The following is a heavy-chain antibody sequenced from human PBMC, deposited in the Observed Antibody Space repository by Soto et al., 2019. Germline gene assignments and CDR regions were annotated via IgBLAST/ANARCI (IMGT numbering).Heavy chain of an antibody. Sequence: QVQLVQSGGEVKKPGASVRVSCQASGYPFNKIAINWVRQAPGHCLEWLGRMSGRSGDPNCAPTVRDRITMATDTSNDTGYMELRSLRSGDTAVYYCAREGGLGTEKHHYGLDEWVQRPTVTVSS. J-gene: IGHJ6*02. CDR1: GYPFNKIA. D-gene: IGHD1-26*01. CDR3: AREGGLGTEKHHYGLDE. CDR2: MSGRSGDP. V-gene: IGHV1-18*01.